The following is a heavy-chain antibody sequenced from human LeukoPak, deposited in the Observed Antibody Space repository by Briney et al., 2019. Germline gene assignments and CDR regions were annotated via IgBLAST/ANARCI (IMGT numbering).Heavy chain of an antibody. V-gene: IGHV3-30*18. CDR3: AKDQRFALSNYDY. D-gene: IGHD2/OR15-2a*01. CDR1: GFSFKDYN. Sequence: GGSLRLSCAASGFSFKDYNMHWARQAPGKGLEWVAVITYDGSNKYYTDSVKGRFTISRDNSKSTLYLQMNSLRAEDTAVYYCAKDQRFALSNYDYWGQGTLVTVSS. CDR2: ITYDGSNK. J-gene: IGHJ4*02.